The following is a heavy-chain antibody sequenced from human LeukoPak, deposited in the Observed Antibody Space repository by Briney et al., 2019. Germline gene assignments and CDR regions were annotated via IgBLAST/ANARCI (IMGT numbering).Heavy chain of an antibody. J-gene: IGHJ6*03. Sequence: GGSLRLSCAASGFTFDDYGMSWVRQAPGKGLEWVSGISGSGGITYYADSVKGRFTISRDDSKKTLYLQMNSLRAEDTAVYYCAKDSKIVGPTFRSYHYMDVWGKGTTVTVSS. V-gene: IGHV3-23*01. CDR1: GFTFDDYG. D-gene: IGHD1-26*01. CDR2: ISGSGGIT. CDR3: AKDSKIVGPTFRSYHYMDV.